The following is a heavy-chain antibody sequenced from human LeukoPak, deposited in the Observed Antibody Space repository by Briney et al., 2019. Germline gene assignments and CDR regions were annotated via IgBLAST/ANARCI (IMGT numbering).Heavy chain of an antibody. J-gene: IGHJ6*02. CDR1: GGTFSSYA. Sequence: SVKVSCKASGGTFSSYAISWVRQAPGQGLEWMGGIIPIFGTANYAQKLQGRVTMTTDTSTSTAYMELRSLRSDDTAVYYCARDSDFWSGYYMGYGMDVWGQGTTVTVSS. D-gene: IGHD3-3*01. CDR3: ARDSDFWSGYYMGYGMDV. V-gene: IGHV1-69*05. CDR2: IIPIFGTA.